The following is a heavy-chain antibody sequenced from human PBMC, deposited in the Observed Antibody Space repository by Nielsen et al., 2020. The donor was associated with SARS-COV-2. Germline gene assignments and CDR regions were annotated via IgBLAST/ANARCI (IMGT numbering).Heavy chain of an antibody. J-gene: IGHJ3*01. Sequence: VRQAPGKGLEWVANIKQDESEKYYVDSVKGRFTISRDNAKNSMSLQMNSLRVEDTAVYYCARDWSRAADVWGQGTMVTVSS. CDR2: IKQDESEK. V-gene: IGHV3-7*01. CDR3: ARDWSRAADV. D-gene: IGHD2-15*01.